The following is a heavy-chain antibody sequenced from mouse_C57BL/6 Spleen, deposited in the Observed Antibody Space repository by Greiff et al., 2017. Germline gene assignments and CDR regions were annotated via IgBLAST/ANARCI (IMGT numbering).Heavy chain of an antibody. CDR2: IQPNSGST. Sequence: VKLQQPGAELVKPGASVKLSCKASGYTFTSYWMHWVKQRPGQGLEWIGMIQPNSGSTNDNEKFKSKATLTVDKASSTAYMQLSSLTSEDSSVYYGARDYGSSYGWFAYWGQVTLVTVSA. J-gene: IGHJ3*01. D-gene: IGHD1-1*01. V-gene: IGHV1-64*01. CDR1: GYTFTSYW. CDR3: ARDYGSSYGWFAY.